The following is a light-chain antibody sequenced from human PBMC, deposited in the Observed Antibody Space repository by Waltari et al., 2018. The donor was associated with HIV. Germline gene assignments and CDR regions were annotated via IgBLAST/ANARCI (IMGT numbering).Light chain of an antibody. Sequence: QSVLTQPPSVSGAPGQRVTISCSGTSSNIGAGYDVHWYQQVPGTAPKLLIYANTKRPSGVPDRFSGSKSGTSASVAITGLQAEDEADYYCQSYDSSLSGYVFGTGTKVSVL. J-gene: IGLJ1*01. CDR2: ANT. CDR1: SSNIGAGYD. V-gene: IGLV1-40*01. CDR3: QSYDSSLSGYV.